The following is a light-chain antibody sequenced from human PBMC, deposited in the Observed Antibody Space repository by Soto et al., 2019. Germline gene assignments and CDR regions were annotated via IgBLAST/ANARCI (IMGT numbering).Light chain of an antibody. V-gene: IGLV2-8*01. CDR1: SSDVGGYNY. J-gene: IGLJ2*01. Sequence: QSVLTQPPSASGSPGQSVAISCSGTSSDVGGYNYVSWYQQQPGKAPKLMIYDVNKRPSGVPDRFSGSKSGNTASLTVSGLQAEDEDDYYCISYAGSNKQAFGGGTKLTVL. CDR3: ISYAGSNKQA. CDR2: DVN.